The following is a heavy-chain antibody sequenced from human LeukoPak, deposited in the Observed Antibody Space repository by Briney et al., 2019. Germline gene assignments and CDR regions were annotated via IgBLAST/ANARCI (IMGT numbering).Heavy chain of an antibody. J-gene: IGHJ1*01. CDR1: GDSIKNYY. CDR3: ASQDYGGNLRPAEYFQH. CDR2: ISYSGST. D-gene: IGHD4-23*01. V-gene: IGHV4-59*08. Sequence: SETLSLTCSVSGDSIKNYYWSWIRQPPGKGLEWIAYISYSGSTYYNPSLKSRVTISVDTSKNQFSLKLSSVTAADTAVYYCASQDYGGNLRPAEYFQHWGQGTLVTVSS.